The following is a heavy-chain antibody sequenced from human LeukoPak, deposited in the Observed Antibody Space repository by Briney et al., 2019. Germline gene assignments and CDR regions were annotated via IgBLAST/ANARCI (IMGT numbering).Heavy chain of an antibody. D-gene: IGHD2-15*01. V-gene: IGHV3-21*01. Sequence: PGGSLRLPCAASGFTSSTYSMNWVRQAPRKGLEWVSSISSGSSYIYYADSVKGRFTISRDNAKNSLYLQMNSLRAEDTAVYYCATVASSGALRTDFWGQGTLVTVSS. J-gene: IGHJ4*02. CDR1: GFTSSTYS. CDR3: ATVASSGALRTDF. CDR2: ISSGSSYI.